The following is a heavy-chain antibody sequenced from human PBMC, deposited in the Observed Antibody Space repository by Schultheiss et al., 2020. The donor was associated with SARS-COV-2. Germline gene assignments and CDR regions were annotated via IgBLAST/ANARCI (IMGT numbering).Heavy chain of an antibody. D-gene: IGHD2-15*01. CDR2: INHSGST. J-gene: IGHJ4*02. CDR3: ASGGYCSGGSCYSSDFDY. V-gene: IGHV4-34*01. CDR1: GFTFSSYS. Sequence: GSLRLSCAASGFTFSSYSMNWVRQAPGKGLEWIGEINHSGSTNYNPSLKSRVTISVDTSKNQFSLKLSSVTAADTAVYYCASGGYCSGGSCYSSDFDYWGQGTLVTVS.